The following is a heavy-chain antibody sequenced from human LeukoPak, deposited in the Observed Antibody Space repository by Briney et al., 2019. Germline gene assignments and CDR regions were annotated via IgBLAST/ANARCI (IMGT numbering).Heavy chain of an antibody. CDR3: ARDLRYSGSHYFDY. CDR1: GFTFSSYS. V-gene: IGHV3-21*01. D-gene: IGHD1-26*01. J-gene: IGHJ4*02. CDR2: ISSSSSYI. Sequence: GGSLRLSCAASGFTFSSYSMNWVRQAPGKGPEWVSSISSSSSYIYYADSVKGRFTISRDNAKNSLYLQMNSLRAEDTAVYYCARDLRYSGSHYFDYWGQGTLVTVSS.